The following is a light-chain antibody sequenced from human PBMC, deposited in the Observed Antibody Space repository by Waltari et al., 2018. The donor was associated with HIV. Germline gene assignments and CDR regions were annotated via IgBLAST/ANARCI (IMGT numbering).Light chain of an antibody. V-gene: IGKV1-39*01. Sequence: DIPMTQSPSSLSVSLGDSVVITCRASQAISTYLHWYQQKPGKAPVLLVYSAYTLQPGAPSRFRGAGSGRDFSLSISGLQTEDFATYFCQQSYGSPFNFGPGT. CDR2: SAY. J-gene: IGKJ3*01. CDR3: QQSYGSPFN. CDR1: QAISTY.